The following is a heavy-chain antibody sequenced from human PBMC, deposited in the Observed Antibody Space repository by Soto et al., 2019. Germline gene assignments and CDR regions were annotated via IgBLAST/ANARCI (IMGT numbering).Heavy chain of an antibody. CDR3: ARVHPGELSFDY. J-gene: IGHJ4*02. CDR1: GYTFTGYY. D-gene: IGHD3-16*02. CDR2: INPNSGGT. V-gene: IGHV1-2*04. Sequence: ASVKVSCKASGYTFTGYYMHWVRQAPGQGLEWMGWINPNSGGTNYAQKLQGWVTMTRDTSISTAYMKLSRLRSDDTAVYYCARVHPGELSFDYWGQGTLVTVSS.